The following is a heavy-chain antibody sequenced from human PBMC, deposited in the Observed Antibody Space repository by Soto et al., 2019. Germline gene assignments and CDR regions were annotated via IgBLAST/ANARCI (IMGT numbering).Heavy chain of an antibody. D-gene: IGHD1-26*01. J-gene: IGHJ6*02. Sequence: EVRLVESGGGLVKPGGSLRVSCAASGFNFNTYSMNWVRQAPGKGLEWVSFISTSGGYKYYADSVRGRFTISRDNAKKSVYLEMNSPTADDTAVYYCAGERSALPGARDAVDVWGQGTTVTVSS. CDR1: GFNFNTYS. V-gene: IGHV3-21*02. CDR2: ISTSGGYK. CDR3: AGERSALPGARDAVDV.